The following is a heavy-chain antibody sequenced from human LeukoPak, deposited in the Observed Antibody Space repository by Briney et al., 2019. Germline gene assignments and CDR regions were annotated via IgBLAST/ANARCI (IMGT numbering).Heavy chain of an antibody. J-gene: IGHJ3*02. CDR3: AKDIRRSGLLGGAFDI. CDR2: ISWNSGNI. Sequence: GRSLRLSCAASGFTFDDYAIHWVRQAPGKGLEWVSGISWNSGNIDYADSVKGRFTISRDNAKNSLYLQMNSLRAEDTALYYCAKDIRRSGLLGGAFDIWGQGTMVTVSS. D-gene: IGHD3-16*01. CDR1: GFTFDDYA. V-gene: IGHV3-9*01.